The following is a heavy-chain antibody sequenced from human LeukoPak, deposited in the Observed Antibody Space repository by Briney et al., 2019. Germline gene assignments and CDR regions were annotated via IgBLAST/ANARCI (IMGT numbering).Heavy chain of an antibody. CDR2: INPNSGDP. D-gene: IGHD2-8*01. Sequence: ASVKVSCKTSGYTFTDSYIHWVRQAPGQGLEWMGRINPNSGDPNYPQKFQGRVTMTRDTSISTAYMEMSSLTSDDTAVYYCGRSARHCNNGVCFTDYYIDLWGKGTTVIVSS. CDR3: GRSARHCNNGVCFTDYYIDL. J-gene: IGHJ6*03. CDR1: GYTFTDSY. V-gene: IGHV1-2*06.